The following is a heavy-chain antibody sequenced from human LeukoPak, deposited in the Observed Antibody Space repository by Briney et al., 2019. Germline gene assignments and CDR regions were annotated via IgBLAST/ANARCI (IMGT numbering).Heavy chain of an antibody. CDR1: GGSISSYY. D-gene: IGHD2-2*01. Sequence: SETLSLTCTVSGGSISSYYWSWIRQPPGKGLEWIGYIYYSGSTNYNPSLKSRVTISVDTSKNQFSLKLSSVTAADTAVYYCARESTASTSTYWYFDLWGRGTLVTVSS. CDR2: IYYSGST. V-gene: IGHV4-59*01. J-gene: IGHJ2*01. CDR3: ARESTASTSTYWYFDL.